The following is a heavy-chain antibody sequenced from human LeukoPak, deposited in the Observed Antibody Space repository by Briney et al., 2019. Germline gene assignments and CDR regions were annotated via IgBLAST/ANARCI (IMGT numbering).Heavy chain of an antibody. CDR2: ISYDGSNK. V-gene: IGHV3-30*18. Sequence: GGSLRLSCAASGFTFSSYGMHWVRQAPGKGLEWVAVISYDGSNKYYADSVKGRFTISRDNSKNTLYLQMNSLRAEDTAVYYCAKPTSRTDAFDIWGQGTVVTVSS. J-gene: IGHJ3*02. CDR3: AKPTSRTDAFDI. D-gene: IGHD1-1*01. CDR1: GFTFSSYG.